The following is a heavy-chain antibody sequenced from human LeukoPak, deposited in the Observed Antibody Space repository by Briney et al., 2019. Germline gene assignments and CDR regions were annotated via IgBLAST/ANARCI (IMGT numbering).Heavy chain of an antibody. Sequence: GGSLGLSCAASGFTFRNYVIHWVRQAPGKGLEWVAVTSSDLNVKLYADSVKGRFTISRDNSRSTLYLQMNSLRPEDTAIYYCAREGYYGSGSPPSLCFDYWGQGTLVTVSS. J-gene: IGHJ4*02. CDR2: TSSDLNVK. D-gene: IGHD3-10*01. CDR3: AREGYYGSGSPPSLCFDY. V-gene: IGHV3-30-3*01. CDR1: GFTFRNYV.